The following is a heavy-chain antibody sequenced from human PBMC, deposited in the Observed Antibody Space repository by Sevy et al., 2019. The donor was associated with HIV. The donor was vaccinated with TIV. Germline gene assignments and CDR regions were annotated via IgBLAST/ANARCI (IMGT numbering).Heavy chain of an antibody. CDR1: GFTFSTYA. V-gene: IGHV3-23*01. Sequence: PGGSLRLSCAASGFTFSTYAMTWVRQAPGKGLEWVSGVSGSGSSTYYADSVQGRFTISRDNSKNILYLQMNSLRAEDTAVYYCAKARPWYSSGSDYFDYWGQGTLVTVSS. CDR2: VSGSGSST. D-gene: IGHD6-19*01. CDR3: AKARPWYSSGSDYFDY. J-gene: IGHJ4*02.